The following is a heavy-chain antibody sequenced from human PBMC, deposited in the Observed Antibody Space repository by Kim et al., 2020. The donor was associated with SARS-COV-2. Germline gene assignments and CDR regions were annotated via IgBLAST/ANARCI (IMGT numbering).Heavy chain of an antibody. CDR2: ISYDGSNK. Sequence: GGSLRLSCAASGFTFSSYAMHWVRQAPGKGLEWVAVISYDGSNKYYADSVRGRFTISRDNSKNTLYLQMNSLRAEDTAVYYCARGGNSWYSAFDIWGQGTKVTVSS. CDR3: ARGGNSWYSAFDI. CDR1: GFTFSSYA. V-gene: IGHV3-30*04. J-gene: IGHJ3*02. D-gene: IGHD2-15*01.